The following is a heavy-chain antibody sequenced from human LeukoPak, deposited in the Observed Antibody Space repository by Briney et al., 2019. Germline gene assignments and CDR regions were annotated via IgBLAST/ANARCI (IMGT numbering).Heavy chain of an antibody. CDR2: IYYSGST. CDR1: GGSINNYY. CDR3: ARYIAAAGTGAFDI. J-gene: IGHJ3*02. V-gene: IGHV4-59*01. D-gene: IGHD6-13*01. Sequence: SETLSLTCTVSGGSINNYYWSWIRQPPGKGLEWIGYIYYSGSTNYNPSLKSRVTISVDTSKNQFSLKLSSVTAADTAVYYCARYIAAAGTGAFDIWGQGTMVTVSS.